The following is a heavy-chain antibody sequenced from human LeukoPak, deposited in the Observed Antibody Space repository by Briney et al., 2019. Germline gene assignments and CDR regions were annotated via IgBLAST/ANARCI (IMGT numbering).Heavy chain of an antibody. CDR1: EYTFTGYY. CDR3: ARVGRYCSSTSCLRYYYYYYHMDV. J-gene: IGHJ6*03. Sequence: GASVKVSCKASEYTFTGYYMHWVRQAPGQGLEWMGWINPNSGGTNYAQKFQGRVTMTRDTSISTAYMELSRLRSDDTAVYYCARVGRYCSSTSCLRYYYYYYHMDVWGKGTTVTISS. D-gene: IGHD2-2*01. V-gene: IGHV1-2*02. CDR2: INPNSGGT.